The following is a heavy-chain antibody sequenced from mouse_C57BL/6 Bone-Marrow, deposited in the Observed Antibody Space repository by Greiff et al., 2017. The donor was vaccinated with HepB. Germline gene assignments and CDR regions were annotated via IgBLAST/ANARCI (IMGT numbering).Heavy chain of an antibody. V-gene: IGHV5-6*02. Sequence: DVMLVESGGDLVKPGGSLKLSCAASGFTFSSYGMSWVRQTPDKRLEWVATISSGGSYTYYPDSVKGRFTISRDNAKNTLYLQMSSLKSEDTAMDYCASPLLLRDPFADWGQGTLVTVAA. CDR1: GFTFSSYG. D-gene: IGHD1-1*01. CDR2: ISSGGSYT. CDR3: ASPLLLRDPFAD. J-gene: IGHJ3*01.